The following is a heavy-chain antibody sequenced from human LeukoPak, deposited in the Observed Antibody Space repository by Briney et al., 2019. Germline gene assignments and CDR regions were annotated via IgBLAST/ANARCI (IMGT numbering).Heavy chain of an antibody. D-gene: IGHD2-15*01. CDR1: GGSFSGYY. Sequence: SETLSLTCAVCGGSFSGYYWSWLRQPPGKGLEWIGEINHSGSTNYNPSLKSGGTISVDTSKNQFSRKLSTVPAADTAVYYCARLLNFYCSGGSCYSYYFDYWGQGTLVTVSS. CDR3: ARLLNFYCSGGSCYSYYFDY. CDR2: INHSGST. J-gene: IGHJ4*02. V-gene: IGHV4-34*01.